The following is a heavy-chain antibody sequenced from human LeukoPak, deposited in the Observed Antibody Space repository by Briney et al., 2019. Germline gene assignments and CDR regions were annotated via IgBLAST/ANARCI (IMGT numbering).Heavy chain of an antibody. CDR3: AKGAEWIQLWFGDY. Sequence: GGSLRLSCAASGFTFSSYGMHWVRQAPGKGLEWVAVISYDGSSKYYADSVKGRFTISRDNSKNTLYLQMNSLRAEDTAVYYCAKGAEWIQLWFGDYWGQGTLVTVSS. CDR1: GFTFSSYG. D-gene: IGHD5-18*01. V-gene: IGHV3-30*18. J-gene: IGHJ4*02. CDR2: ISYDGSSK.